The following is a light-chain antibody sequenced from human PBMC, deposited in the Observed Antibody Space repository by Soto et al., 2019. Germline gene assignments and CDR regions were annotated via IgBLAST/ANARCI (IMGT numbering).Light chain of an antibody. J-gene: IGKJ1*01. CDR3: LQYNNWVPT. CDR2: GAS. V-gene: IGKV3D-15*01. CDR1: QSVSSY. Sequence: EIVLTQSPATLSLSPGERATLSCRASQSVSSYLAWYQQKPGQAPRLLVYGASSRATGIPDRFSGSGSGTEFTLTISSLQSEDFAVYYCLQYNNWVPTFGQGTKVDIK.